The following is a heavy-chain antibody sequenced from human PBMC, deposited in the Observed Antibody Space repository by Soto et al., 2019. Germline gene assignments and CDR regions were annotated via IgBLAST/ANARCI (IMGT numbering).Heavy chain of an antibody. J-gene: IGHJ4*02. CDR3: AKGSELVVADIPGAKFDY. CDR2: ISGSGGST. CDR1: GFTFSSYA. Sequence: LRLSCAASGFTFSSYAMSWVRQAPGKGLEWVSAISGSGGSTYYADSVKGRFTISRDNSKNTLYLQMNSLRAEDTAVYYCAKGSELVVADIPGAKFDYWGQGTLVTVSS. V-gene: IGHV3-23*01. D-gene: IGHD2-15*01.